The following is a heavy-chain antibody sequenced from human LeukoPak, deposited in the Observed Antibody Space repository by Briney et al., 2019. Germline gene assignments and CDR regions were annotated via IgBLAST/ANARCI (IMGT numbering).Heavy chain of an antibody. Sequence: GGSLRLSCAVSGFTFSNYWMHWVRQGPGEGLAWVSRITNDGSATGYADSVKGRFTISRDNAKNTLYLHMDSLSPEDTAVYYCARDASPGYLDLWGRGTLVTVSS. V-gene: IGHV3-74*01. J-gene: IGHJ2*01. CDR3: ARDASPGYLDL. D-gene: IGHD2-15*01. CDR2: ITNDGSAT. CDR1: GFTFSNYW.